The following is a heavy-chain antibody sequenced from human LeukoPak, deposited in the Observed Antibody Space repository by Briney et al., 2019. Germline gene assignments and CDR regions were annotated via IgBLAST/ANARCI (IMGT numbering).Heavy chain of an antibody. CDR3: ARVYDSSGYYDDY. CDR2: INSDGITT. J-gene: IGHJ4*02. V-gene: IGHV3-74*01. CDR1: GFTFSSYW. Sequence: GGSLRLSCAASGFTFSSYWMHWVRQAPGKGLVWVSRINSDGITTSYADSVKGRFTISRDNAKNSLYLQMNSLRAEDTAVYYCARVYDSSGYYDDYWGQGTLVTVSS. D-gene: IGHD3-22*01.